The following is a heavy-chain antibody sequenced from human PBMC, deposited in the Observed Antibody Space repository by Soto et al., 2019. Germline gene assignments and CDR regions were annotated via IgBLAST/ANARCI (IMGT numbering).Heavy chain of an antibody. J-gene: IGHJ6*02. D-gene: IGHD6-13*01. Sequence: QVHLVQSGAEVRKPGASVKVSCKASGYTFSDFCMHWVRQAPGQGLEWVGWMNPDTGGTNYAQKLQGWVTMTRDTSISTAYMELSTLRSDDMAVYYCARDPYTSSSGYYYGMDVWGQGTTVTVSS. V-gene: IGHV1-2*04. CDR2: MNPDTGGT. CDR1: GYTFSDFC. CDR3: ARDPYTSSSGYYYGMDV.